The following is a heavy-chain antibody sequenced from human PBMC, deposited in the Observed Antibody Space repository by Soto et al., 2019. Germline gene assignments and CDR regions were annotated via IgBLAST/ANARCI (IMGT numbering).Heavy chain of an antibody. CDR3: AKGVGNYWAFDY. V-gene: IGHV3-30*18. D-gene: IGHD1-26*01. J-gene: IGHJ4*02. CDR1: GFSFSTYG. CDR2: ISNDGSNK. Sequence: QVHLVESGGGVVQPGRSLRLSCAASGFSFSTYGMRWVRQAPGKGLEWVAFISNDGSNKYYADSVKGRFTISRDNSKNTLYLQMNSLRAEDTAVYYCAKGVGNYWAFDYWGQGTLVTVSS.